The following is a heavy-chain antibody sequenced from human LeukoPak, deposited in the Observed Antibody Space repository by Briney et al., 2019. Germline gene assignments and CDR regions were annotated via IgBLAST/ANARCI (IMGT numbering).Heavy chain of an antibody. J-gene: IGHJ6*01. CDR3: ARGSEGYCSGGGCYYGMDV. D-gene: IGHD2-15*01. CDR2: ISTSTSYI. Sequence: GESLRLSCAASGFTFTNYNMNWVRQAPGKGLEWVSSISTSTSYIYYADSVKGRFTISRDNAENSLYLQMNSLRAEDTAVYYCARGSEGYCSGGGCYYGMDVWGQGTTVTVSS. CDR1: GFTFTNYN. V-gene: IGHV3-21*01.